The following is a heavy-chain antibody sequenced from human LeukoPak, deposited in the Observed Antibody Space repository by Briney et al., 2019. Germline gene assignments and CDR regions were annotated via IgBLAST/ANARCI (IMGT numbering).Heavy chain of an antibody. CDR2: IESDGSTK. D-gene: IGHD1-26*01. J-gene: IGHJ4*02. Sequence: GGSLRLSCAASGFTFSSHWMHWVRQAPGKGLVWVSRIESDGSTKMYADSVRGRFTISRDNAKNTLYLQMNSLRAEDTAIYYCAREHRGAGATVDYWGQGTLSPSPQ. CDR3: AREHRGAGATVDY. V-gene: IGHV3-74*03. CDR1: GFTFSSHW.